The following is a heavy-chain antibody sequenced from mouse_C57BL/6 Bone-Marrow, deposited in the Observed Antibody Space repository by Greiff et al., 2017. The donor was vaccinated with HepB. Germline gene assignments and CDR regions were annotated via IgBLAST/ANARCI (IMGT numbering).Heavy chain of an antibody. CDR1: GYTFTSYW. V-gene: IGHV1-69*01. D-gene: IGHD1-1*01. CDR2: IDPSDSYT. Sequence: QVQLQQPGAELVMPGASVKLSCKASGYTFTSYWIHWVKQRPGQGLEWIGEIDPSDSYTNYNQKFKGKSTLTVDKSSSTAYMQLSSLTSEDSAVYYCASGYGSRRGNAMDYWGQGTSVTVSS. J-gene: IGHJ4*01. CDR3: ASGYGSRRGNAMDY.